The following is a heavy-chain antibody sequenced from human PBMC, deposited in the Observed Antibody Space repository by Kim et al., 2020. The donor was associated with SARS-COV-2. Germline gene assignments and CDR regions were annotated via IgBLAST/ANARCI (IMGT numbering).Heavy chain of an antibody. D-gene: IGHD3-22*01. CDR1: GFTFSSYW. Sequence: GGSLRLSCAASGFTFSSYWMSWVRQAPGKGLEWVAKIKQDGSEKYYVDSVKGRFTISRDNAKNSLYLQMNSLRAEDTAVYYCARGTFSGYEYYFDYWGQGTLVTVSS. V-gene: IGHV3-7*01. CDR2: IKQDGSEK. CDR3: ARGTFSGYEYYFDY. J-gene: IGHJ4*02.